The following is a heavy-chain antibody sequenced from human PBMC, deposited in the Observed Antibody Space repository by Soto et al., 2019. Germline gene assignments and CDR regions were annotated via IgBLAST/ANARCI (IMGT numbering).Heavy chain of an antibody. D-gene: IGHD6-6*01. CDR3: ARSIAARRMVDY. J-gene: IGHJ4*02. CDR2: INPNSGGT. CDR1: GHTFTGYY. V-gene: IGHV1-2*02. Sequence: GASVKVSCKASGHTFTGYYMHWVRQAPGQGLEWMGWINPNSGGTNYAQKFQGRVTMTRDTSISTAYMELSRLRSDDTAMYYCARSIAARRMVDYWGQGTLVTVSS.